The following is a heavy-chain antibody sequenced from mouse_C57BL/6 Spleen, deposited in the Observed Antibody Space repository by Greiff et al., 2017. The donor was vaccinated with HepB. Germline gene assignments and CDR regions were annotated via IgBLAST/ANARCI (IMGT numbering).Heavy chain of an antibody. CDR3: AREEKAYYYDY. CDR1: GYTFTSYW. Sequence: VQLVESGAELVKPGASVKLSCKASGYTFTSYWMHWVKQRPGQGLEWIGMIHPNSGSTNYNEKFKSKATLTVDKSSSTDYMQLSSLTSEDSAVYYCAREEKAYYYDYWGQGTTLTVSS. V-gene: IGHV1-64*01. J-gene: IGHJ2*01. CDR2: IHPNSGST.